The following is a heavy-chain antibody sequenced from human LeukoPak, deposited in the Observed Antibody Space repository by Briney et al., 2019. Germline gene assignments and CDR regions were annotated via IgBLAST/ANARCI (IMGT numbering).Heavy chain of an antibody. D-gene: IGHD2/OR15-2a*01. J-gene: IGHJ4*02. V-gene: IGHV3-23*01. CDR3: ARDWFHAIDY. Sequence: QAGGSLRLSCAASGFTFSSYGMSWVRQAPGKGLEWVSAISGSGGSTYYADSVKGRFTISRDNSKNTLYLQMNSLRAEDTAVYYCARDWFHAIDYWGQGTLVTVSS. CDR1: GFTFSSYG. CDR2: ISGSGGST.